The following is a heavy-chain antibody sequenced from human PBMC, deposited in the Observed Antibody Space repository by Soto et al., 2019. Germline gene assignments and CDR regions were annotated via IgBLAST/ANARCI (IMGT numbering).Heavy chain of an antibody. CDR2: ISGSGGNI. J-gene: IGHJ4*02. CDR3: AKGGGYSSGWD. CDR1: GFTFSSYA. V-gene: IGHV3-23*01. D-gene: IGHD6-19*01. Sequence: EVQLLESGGGLVKPGGSLRLSCAASGFTFSSYAMSWVRQAPGKGLEWVSSISGSGGNIYYADSVKGRFTISRDKSKNTLYQQMNSLRAEDTAVYYCAKGGGYSSGWDWGQGTLVTVSS.